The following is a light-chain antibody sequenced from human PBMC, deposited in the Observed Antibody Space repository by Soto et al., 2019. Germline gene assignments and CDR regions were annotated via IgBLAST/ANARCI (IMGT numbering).Light chain of an antibody. CDR2: KAS. V-gene: IGKV1-5*03. Sequence: DIQMTQSPSTLSASVGDRVNITCRASQSISSYLAWYQQKPGKAPKLLIYKASSLESGVPSRFSGSGSGTEFTLTISSLQPDDFATYHCQQYKSYSTFGGGTKVEIK. J-gene: IGKJ4*01. CDR1: QSISSY. CDR3: QQYKSYST.